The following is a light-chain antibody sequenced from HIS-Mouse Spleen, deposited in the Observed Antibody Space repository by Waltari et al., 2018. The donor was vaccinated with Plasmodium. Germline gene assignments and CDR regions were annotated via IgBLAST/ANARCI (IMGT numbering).Light chain of an antibody. Sequence: SYELTQPPSVSVSPGQTARITCSGDALPKKNPYLYQQKSGQAPVLVIYEDSKRPSGIPERFSGSSSGTMATLTISGAQVEDEADYYCYSTDSSGNHRVFGGGTKLTVL. V-gene: IGLV3-10*01. CDR1: ALPKKN. CDR3: YSTDSSGNHRV. J-gene: IGLJ3*02. CDR2: EDS.